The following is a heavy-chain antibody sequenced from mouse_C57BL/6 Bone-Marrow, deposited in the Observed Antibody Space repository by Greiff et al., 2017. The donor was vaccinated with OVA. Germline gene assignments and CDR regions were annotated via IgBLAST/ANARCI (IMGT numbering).Heavy chain of an antibody. Sequence: EVKLVESGGGLVQPGGSMKLSCVASGFTFSNYWMNWVRQSPEKGLEWVAQIRLKSDNYATHYAESVKGRFTISRDDSKSSVYLQMNNLRAEDTGIYYCTVYDGYYVLWFAYWGQGTLVTVSA. J-gene: IGHJ3*01. CDR1: GFTFSNYW. CDR3: TVYDGYYVLWFAY. V-gene: IGHV6-3*01. CDR2: IRLKSDNYAT. D-gene: IGHD2-3*01.